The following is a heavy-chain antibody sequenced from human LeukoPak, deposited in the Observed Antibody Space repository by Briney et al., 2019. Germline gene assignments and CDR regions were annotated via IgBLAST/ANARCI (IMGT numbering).Heavy chain of an antibody. CDR2: IYHSGST. V-gene: IGHV4-38-2*01. Sequence: SETLSLTCAVSGYSISSGYYWGWIRQPPGKGLEWIGSIYHSGSTYYNPSLKSRVTISVDTSKNQFSLKLSSVTAADTAAYYCARPVGALDAFDIWGQGTMVTVSS. CDR1: GYSISSGYY. D-gene: IGHD1-26*01. CDR3: ARPVGALDAFDI. J-gene: IGHJ3*02.